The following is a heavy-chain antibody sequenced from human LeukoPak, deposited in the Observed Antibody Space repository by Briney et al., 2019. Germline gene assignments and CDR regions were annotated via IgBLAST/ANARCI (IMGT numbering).Heavy chain of an antibody. D-gene: IGHD6-6*01. CDR2: ISYDGSNK. CDR1: GFTFSSYG. V-gene: IGHV3-30*03. J-gene: IGHJ3*02. CDR3: ARVTFARPRPFDI. Sequence: GGSLRLSCAASGFTFSSYGMHWVRQAPGKGLEWVAVISYDGSNKYYADSVKGRFTISRDNSKNTLYLQMNSLRSEDTAVYYCARVTFARPRPFDIWGQGTMVTVSS.